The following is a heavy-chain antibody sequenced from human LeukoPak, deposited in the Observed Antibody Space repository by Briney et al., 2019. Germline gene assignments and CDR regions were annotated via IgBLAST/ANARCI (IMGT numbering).Heavy chain of an antibody. J-gene: IGHJ4*02. V-gene: IGHV3-9*01. CDR1: GFTFDDYA. D-gene: IGHD3-10*02. CDR3: AKDKWGVRGAIPLYYFDY. CDR2: ISWNSGSI. Sequence: SGRSLRLSCAASGFTFDDYARHWVRQAPGKGLEWVSGISWNSGSIGYADSVKGRFTISRDNAKNSLYLQMNSLRAEDTALYYCAKDKWGVRGAIPLYYFDYWGQGTLVTVSS.